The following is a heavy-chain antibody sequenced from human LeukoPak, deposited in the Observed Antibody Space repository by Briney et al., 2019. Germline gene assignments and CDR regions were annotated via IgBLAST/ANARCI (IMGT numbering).Heavy chain of an antibody. J-gene: IGHJ6*03. D-gene: IGHD2-8*01. CDR1: GGSISTYY. V-gene: IGHV4-4*09. CDR3: ARYNGPNFYSYYMGV. CDR2: IYPGGSP. Sequence: PSETLSLTCTVSGGSISTYYWSWIRQPPGKGLEWIGYIYPGGSPNYNPSLESRVSISADTPKNQFSLKLFSVTAADAAVYYCARYNGPNFYSYYMGVWGKGTTVTVSS.